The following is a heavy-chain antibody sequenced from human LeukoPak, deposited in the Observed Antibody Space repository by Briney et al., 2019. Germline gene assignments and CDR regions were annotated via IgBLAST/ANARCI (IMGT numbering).Heavy chain of an antibody. CDR1: GFTLSSYN. Sequence: GGSLRLSCAASGFTLSSYNMNWVRQAPGKGLEWVANIKQDGSEKYYVDSVKGRFTISRDNAKNSLYLQMNSLRAEDTAVYYCARDLLLWFGELSEYWGQGTLVTVSS. J-gene: IGHJ4*02. V-gene: IGHV3-7*01. D-gene: IGHD3-10*01. CDR3: ARDLLLWFGELSEY. CDR2: IKQDGSEK.